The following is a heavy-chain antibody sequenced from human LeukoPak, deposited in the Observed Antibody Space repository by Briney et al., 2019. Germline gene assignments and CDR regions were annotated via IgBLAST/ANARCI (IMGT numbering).Heavy chain of an antibody. D-gene: IGHD1-26*01. Sequence: PSETLSLTCTVSGGSIGTSYWSWIRQPPGKGLEWIGYIYYSGSTNYNPSLKSRVTISVDTSKNQFSLKLSSVTAADTAVYYCARDRSSGSYFWFDPWGQGTLVTVSS. CDR3: ARDRSSGSYFWFDP. V-gene: IGHV4-59*01. J-gene: IGHJ5*02. CDR2: IYYSGST. CDR1: GGSIGTSY.